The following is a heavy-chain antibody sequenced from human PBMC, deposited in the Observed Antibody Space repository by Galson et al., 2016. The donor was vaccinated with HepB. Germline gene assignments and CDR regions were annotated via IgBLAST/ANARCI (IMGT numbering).Heavy chain of an antibody. V-gene: IGHV3-21*05. D-gene: IGHD1-26*01. Sequence: SLRLSCAASGFSISIYSMNWVRQAPGKGLEWISYISSSGGFTYYADSVKGRVTISRDTPKKSLYLQRNSLRAENTATYYFTKATPKADWEYSGSYSDSWGQGTLVTVSS. CDR2: ISSSGGFT. CDR1: GFSISIYS. J-gene: IGHJ4*02. CDR3: TKATPKADWEYSGSYSDS.